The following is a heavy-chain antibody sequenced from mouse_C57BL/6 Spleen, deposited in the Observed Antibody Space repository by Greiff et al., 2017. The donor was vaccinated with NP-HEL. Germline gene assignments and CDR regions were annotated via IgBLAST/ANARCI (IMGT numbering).Heavy chain of an antibody. D-gene: IGHD2-12*01. V-gene: IGHV1-15*01. CDR1: GYTFTDYE. J-gene: IGHJ3*01. CDR3: TREELRAWFAY. CDR2: IDPETGGT. Sequence: QVQLKESGAELVRPGASVTLSCKASGYTFTDYEMHWVKPTPVHGLEWIGAIDPETGGTAYNQKFKGKAILTADKSSSTAYMELRSLTSEDSAVYYCTREELRAWFAYWGQGTLVTVSA.